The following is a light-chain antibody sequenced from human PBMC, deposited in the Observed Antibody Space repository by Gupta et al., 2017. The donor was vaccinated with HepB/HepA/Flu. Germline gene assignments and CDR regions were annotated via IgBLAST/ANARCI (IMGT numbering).Light chain of an antibody. J-gene: IGLJ2*01. CDR1: KLGDKY. CDR2: QDS. CDR3: QAWDSSTAV. Sequence: SYELPQPPSVSVSPGQTASIPCSGDKLGDKYACWYQQEPGQSPVLVIYQDSKRPSGIPERFSGSNSGNTATLTISGTQAMDEADYYCQAWDSSTAVFGGGTKLTVL. V-gene: IGLV3-1*01.